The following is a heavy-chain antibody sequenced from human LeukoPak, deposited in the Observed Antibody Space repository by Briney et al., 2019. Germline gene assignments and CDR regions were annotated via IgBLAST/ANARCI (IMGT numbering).Heavy chain of an antibody. Sequence: GGSLRLSCAASGFTFSSYAMSWVRQAPGKGLEWVSAISGSGGSTYYADSVKGRFTISRDNSKNTLYLQMNSLRAEDTAVYYCAKDSRGYSTKNRQFDYWGQGTLVTVSS. D-gene: IGHD2-15*01. CDR1: GFTFSSYA. V-gene: IGHV3-23*01. CDR3: AKDSRGYSTKNRQFDY. J-gene: IGHJ4*02. CDR2: ISGSGGST.